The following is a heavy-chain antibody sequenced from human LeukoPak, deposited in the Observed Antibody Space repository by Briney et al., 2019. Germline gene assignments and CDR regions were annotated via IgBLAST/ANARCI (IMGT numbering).Heavy chain of an antibody. Sequence: SQTLSLTCAVSGGSISSGGYSWSWIRQPPGKRLEWIGYIYHSGSTYYNPSLKSRVTISVDRSKNQFSLKLSSVTAADTAVYYCARLNRGYSGYDLYYFDYWGQGTLVTVSS. V-gene: IGHV4-30-2*01. J-gene: IGHJ4*02. CDR2: IYHSGST. CDR3: ARLNRGYSGYDLYYFDY. CDR1: GGSISSGGYS. D-gene: IGHD5-12*01.